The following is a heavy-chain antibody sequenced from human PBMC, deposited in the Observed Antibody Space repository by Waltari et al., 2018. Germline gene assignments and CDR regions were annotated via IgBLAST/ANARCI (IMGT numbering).Heavy chain of an antibody. Sequence: QVKLVQSGAEVKKHGASVKVSCKTSGYTFNNCHITWVRPAPGQGLEWMGWISPYNGYTNDAQKYQGRVTMTTDTSTNTAYMELSSLRSDDTAVYFCARDFGTPPRSVVVGVVRPRGFDYWGQGTVVSVSS. J-gene: IGHJ4*02. CDR1: GYTFNNCH. D-gene: IGHD3-3*01. V-gene: IGHV1-18*01. CDR2: ISPYNGYT. CDR3: ARDFGTPPRSVVVGVVRPRGFDY.